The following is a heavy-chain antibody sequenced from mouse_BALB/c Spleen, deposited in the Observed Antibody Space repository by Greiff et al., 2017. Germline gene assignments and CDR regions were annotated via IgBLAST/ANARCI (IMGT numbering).Heavy chain of an antibody. V-gene: IGHV2-4-1*01. D-gene: IGHD2-14*01. CDR1: GFSLTSYG. J-gene: IGHJ3*01. CDR2: IWSGGST. CDR3: ATNRYDEEGFAY. Sequence: QVHVKQSGPGLVQPSQSLSITCTVSGFSLTSYGVHWVRQSPGKGLEWLGVIWSGGSTDYNAAFISRLSISKDNSKSQVFFKMNSLQADDTAIYYCATNRYDEEGFAYWGQGTLVTVSA.